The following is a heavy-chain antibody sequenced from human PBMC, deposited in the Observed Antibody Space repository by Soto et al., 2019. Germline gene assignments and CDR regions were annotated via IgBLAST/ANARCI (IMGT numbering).Heavy chain of an antibody. Sequence: ASVKVSCKASGYTFTSYAMHWVRQAPGQRLEWMGWINAGNDNTKYSQKFQGRVTITRDTSASTAYMELSSLRSEDTAVYYCARREYSSSSWSYYFDYWGQGTLVTV. V-gene: IGHV1-3*01. CDR2: INAGNDNT. D-gene: IGHD6-6*01. CDR3: ARREYSSSSWSYYFDY. J-gene: IGHJ4*02. CDR1: GYTFTSYA.